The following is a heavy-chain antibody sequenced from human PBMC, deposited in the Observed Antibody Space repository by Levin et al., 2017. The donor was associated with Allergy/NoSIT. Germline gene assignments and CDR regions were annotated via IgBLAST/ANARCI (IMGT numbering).Heavy chain of an antibody. V-gene: IGHV3-20*04. CDR3: ARWGYYYGSGSYDYFDY. CDR1: GFTFDDYG. D-gene: IGHD3-10*01. J-gene: IGHJ4*02. Sequence: SGGSLRLSCAASGFTFDDYGMSWVRQAPGKGLEWVSGINWNGGSTGYADSVKGRFTISRDNAKNSLYLQMNSLRAEDTALYYCARWGYYYGSGSYDYFDYWGQGTLVTVSS. CDR2: INWNGGST.